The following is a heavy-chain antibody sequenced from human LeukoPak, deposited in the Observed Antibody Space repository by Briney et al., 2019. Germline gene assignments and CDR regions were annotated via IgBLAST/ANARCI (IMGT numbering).Heavy chain of an antibody. D-gene: IGHD3-22*01. Sequence: PGGSLRLSCEGSGFTFSSYRMNGVRQPRGREEEWVSSITSSSYYIQYAASVKDRLTISRENARNSLSLQMNSLSAAENAVCYCARQGGGYYDSSGSYLYWGQGTLVTVSS. J-gene: IGHJ4*02. CDR1: GFTFSSYR. V-gene: IGHV3-21*01. CDR2: ITSSSYYI. CDR3: ARQGGGYYDSSGSYLY.